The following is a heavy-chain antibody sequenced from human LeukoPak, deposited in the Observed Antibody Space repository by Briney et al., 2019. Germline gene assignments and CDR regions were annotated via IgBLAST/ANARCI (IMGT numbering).Heavy chain of an antibody. CDR1: GASISSTSYY. V-gene: IGHV4-39*07. CDR2: VYYSGTT. CDR3: ARAWAFDI. J-gene: IGHJ3*02. Sequence: PSETLSLTCTVSGASISSTSYYWGWIRQPPGKGLEWIGSVYYSGTTNYNPSLKSRVTISVDTSKNQFSLKLSSVTAADTAVYYCARAWAFDIWGQGTMVTVSS.